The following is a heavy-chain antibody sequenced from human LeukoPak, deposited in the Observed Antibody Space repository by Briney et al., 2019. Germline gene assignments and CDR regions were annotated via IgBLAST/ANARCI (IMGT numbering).Heavy chain of an antibody. Sequence: ASVKVSCKASGYAFSVYYMHWVRQAPGQGLEWMGWINPNSGGTKYAQKLQGRVTMTRDTSISTAYMELSRLTSDDTAVYYCARDHGGSGWWVWGQGTLVTVSS. V-gene: IGHV1-2*02. CDR2: INPNSGGT. CDR3: ARDHGGSGWWV. CDR1: GYAFSVYY. D-gene: IGHD6-19*01. J-gene: IGHJ4*02.